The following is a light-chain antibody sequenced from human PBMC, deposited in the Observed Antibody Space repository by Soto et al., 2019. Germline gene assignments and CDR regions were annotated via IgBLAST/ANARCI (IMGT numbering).Light chain of an antibody. CDR3: CSHAGSSTYV. J-gene: IGLJ1*01. CDR1: SRDIGNYNY. V-gene: IGLV2-23*02. Sequence: QSALAQPASVSGSPGQSITISCTGTSRDIGNYNYVSWYQHHPGKAPKLMIYEVTRRPSGVSDRFSGSKSGITASLTISGLQPEDEADYYCCSHAGSSTYVFGTGTKVTVL. CDR2: EVT.